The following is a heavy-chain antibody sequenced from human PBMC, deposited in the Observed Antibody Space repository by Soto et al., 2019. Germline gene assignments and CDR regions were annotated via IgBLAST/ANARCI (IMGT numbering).Heavy chain of an antibody. Sequence: PSETLSLTCTVSGGSISGYYWSWIRQPPGKGLEWIGYIYYSGSTNYNPSLKSRVTISVDTSKNQFSLKLSSVTAADTAVYYCARDNREIAAAGFDYWGQGTLVTVSS. V-gene: IGHV4-59*01. CDR1: GGSISGYY. J-gene: IGHJ4*02. D-gene: IGHD6-13*01. CDR2: IYYSGST. CDR3: ARDNREIAAAGFDY.